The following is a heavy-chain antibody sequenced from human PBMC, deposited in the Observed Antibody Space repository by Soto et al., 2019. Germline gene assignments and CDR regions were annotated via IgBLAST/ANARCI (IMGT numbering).Heavy chain of an antibody. Sequence: EVQLLESGGGLVQPGESLRLSCAASGLTFSTYGVAWVRLAPGRGLEWVSTISSSGSSTNYADSVKGRFTISRDNSKNTVYMQMNSVRGEDTAIYYCAKSPRGGGYGNWYFDLWGRGNLVTVPS. D-gene: IGHD5-12*01. CDR1: GLTFSTYG. CDR2: ISSSGSST. V-gene: IGHV3-23*01. CDR3: AKSPRGGGYGNWYFDL. J-gene: IGHJ2*01.